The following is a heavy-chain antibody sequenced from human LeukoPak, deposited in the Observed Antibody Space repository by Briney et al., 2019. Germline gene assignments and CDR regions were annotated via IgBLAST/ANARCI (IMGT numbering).Heavy chain of an antibody. CDR2: INHSGST. Sequence: SETLSLTCAVYGGSFSGYYWSWIRQPPGKGLEWIGEINHSGSTNYNPSLKSRVTISVDTSKNQFSLKLSSVTAADTAVYHCARGVMSDYWGQGTLVTVSS. D-gene: IGHD3-16*01. V-gene: IGHV4-34*01. J-gene: IGHJ4*02. CDR3: ARGVMSDY. CDR1: GGSFSGYY.